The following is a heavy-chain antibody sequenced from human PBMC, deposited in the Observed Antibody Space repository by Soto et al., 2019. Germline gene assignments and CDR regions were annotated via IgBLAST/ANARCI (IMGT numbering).Heavy chain of an antibody. D-gene: IGHD6-13*01. J-gene: IGHJ6*02. CDR2: IYYSGST. CDR3: ARDRGAAAGHYGMDV. CDR1: GGSISSGDYY. Sequence: PSETLSLTCTVSGGSISSGDYYWSWIRQPPGKGLEWIGYIYYSGSTYYNPSLKSRVTISVDTSKNQFSLKLSSVTAADTAVYYCARDRGAAAGHYGMDVWGQGTTVTV. V-gene: IGHV4-30-4*01.